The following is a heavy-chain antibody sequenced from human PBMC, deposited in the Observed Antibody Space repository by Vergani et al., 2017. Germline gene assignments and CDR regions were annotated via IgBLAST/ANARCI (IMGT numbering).Heavy chain of an antibody. J-gene: IGHJ4*02. CDR1: GYTFSNN. V-gene: IGHV1-46*03. CDR3: ARGDYGILTGYRY. D-gene: IGHD3-9*01. CDR2: INPSGGHT. Sequence: QVQVVQSGAEVKKSGASVKVSCKTSGYTFSNNMHWVRQAPGQGLEWMGIINPSGGHTNYAQKFQGRVTMTRDTSTSTVYMELSSLRSEDTAIYYCARGDYGILTGYRYWGQGTLVTVSA.